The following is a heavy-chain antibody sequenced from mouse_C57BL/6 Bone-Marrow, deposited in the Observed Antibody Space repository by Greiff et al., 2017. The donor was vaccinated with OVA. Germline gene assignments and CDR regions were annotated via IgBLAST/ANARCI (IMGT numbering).Heavy chain of an antibody. Sequence: VQLQQSGAELVRPGASVKLSCTASGFNIKDDYMHWVKQRPEQGLEWIGWIDPENGDTEYASKFQGKATITADPSSNTAYLQLSSLTSEDSDVYYCTSYGNFDYWGQGTTLTVSS. CDR2: IDPENGDT. CDR3: TSYGNFDY. J-gene: IGHJ2*01. D-gene: IGHD2-1*01. V-gene: IGHV14-4*01. CDR1: GFNIKDDY.